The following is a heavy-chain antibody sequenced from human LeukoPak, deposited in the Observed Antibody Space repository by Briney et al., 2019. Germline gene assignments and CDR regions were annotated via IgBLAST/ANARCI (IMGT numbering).Heavy chain of an antibody. D-gene: IGHD1-1*01. V-gene: IGHV3-23*01. Sequence: GGSMRLSCAASAFVFSNYSMSWVRQAPWKGLEWVSTISSSGDATYYADSVKGRFTISRDNSKNTLYLQMNSLRAEDTAVHYCAKAPPYKKYFDYWGQGTLVTVSS. CDR2: ISSSGDAT. CDR1: AFVFSNYS. J-gene: IGHJ4*02. CDR3: AKAPPYKKYFDY.